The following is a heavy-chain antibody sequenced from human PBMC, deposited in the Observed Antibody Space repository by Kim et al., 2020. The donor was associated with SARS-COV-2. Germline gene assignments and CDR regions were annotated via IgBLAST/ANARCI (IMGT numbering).Heavy chain of an antibody. V-gene: IGHV3-11*06. J-gene: IGHJ4*02. CDR1: GFSFSDYY. CDR3: ARDRDGYNSCDF. CDR2: ISSSGHT. Sequence: GGSLRLSCAASGFSFSDYYMTWIRQAPGQGLEWISDISSSGHTSYADSVKGRFHISKDSATKSLYLQMISLRAEDTAVYYCARDRDGYNSCDFWGQGTLVTVSS. D-gene: IGHD5-18*01.